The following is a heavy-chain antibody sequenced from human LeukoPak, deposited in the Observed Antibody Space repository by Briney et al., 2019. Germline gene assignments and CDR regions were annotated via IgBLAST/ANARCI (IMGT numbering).Heavy chain of an antibody. CDR1: GFTFTTYW. CDR2: ISGSGSYT. CDR3: AKRRYDSSGHFDS. D-gene: IGHD3-22*01. J-gene: IGHJ4*02. V-gene: IGHV3-23*01. Sequence: SGGSLRLSCAASGFTFTTYWMSWVRQAPGKGLEWVSAISGSGSYTDYADSVKGRFTISKDNSKNTLYMRMSSLRAEDTAVYYCAKRRYDSSGHFDSWGQGTLVTVSS.